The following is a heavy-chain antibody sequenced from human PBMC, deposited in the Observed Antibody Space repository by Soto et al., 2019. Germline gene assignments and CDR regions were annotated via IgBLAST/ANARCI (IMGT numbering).Heavy chain of an antibody. D-gene: IGHD2-21*02. V-gene: IGHV3-23*01. CDR2: ISGSGVST. Sequence: GGSLEIACAACGLTFCSSAMAGACKAQGKGLEWVSGISGSGVSTYYADSVKGRFTISRDNSKNTLYLQMNSLRAEDTALYYCAEGGRADCYSDSDYWGQGTLVTVSS. J-gene: IGHJ4*02. CDR1: GLTFCSSA. CDR3: AEGGRADCYSDSDY.